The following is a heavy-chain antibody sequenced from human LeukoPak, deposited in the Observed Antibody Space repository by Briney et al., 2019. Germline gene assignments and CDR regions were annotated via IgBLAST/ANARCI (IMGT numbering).Heavy chain of an antibody. D-gene: IGHD4-17*01. CDR2: MNPNSGNT. CDR3: ARGPSTVTILDTYYYYMDV. V-gene: IGHV1-8*03. J-gene: IGHJ6*03. CDR1: GYTFTSYD. Sequence: ASVKVSCTASGYTFTSYDINWVRQATGQGLEWMGWMNPNSGNTGYAQKFQGRVTITRNTSISTAYMELSSLRSEDTAVYYCARGPSTVTILDTYYYYMDVWGKGTTVTVSS.